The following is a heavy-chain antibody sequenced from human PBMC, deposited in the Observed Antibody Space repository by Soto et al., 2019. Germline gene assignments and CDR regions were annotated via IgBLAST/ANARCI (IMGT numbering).Heavy chain of an antibody. D-gene: IGHD3-22*01. CDR1: GGTFSSYA. V-gene: IGHV1-69*12. CDR2: IIPIFGTA. Sequence: QVQLVQSGAEVKKPGSSVKVSCKASGGTFSSYAISWVRQAPGQGLEWMGGIIPIFGTANYAQKFQGRVTITADESTSTAYMELSSLRSEDTAVYYCALTFYYYDSSGYPDPSYYFDYWGQGTLVTVSS. J-gene: IGHJ4*02. CDR3: ALTFYYYDSSGYPDPSYYFDY.